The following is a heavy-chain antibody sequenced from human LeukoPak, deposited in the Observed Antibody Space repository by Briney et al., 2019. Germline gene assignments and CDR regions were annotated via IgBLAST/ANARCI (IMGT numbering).Heavy chain of an antibody. CDR2: ISPSGGST. CDR1: GYTFTSNY. CDR3: ARDNSVRDEAWWFNP. J-gene: IGHJ5*02. D-gene: IGHD5-24*01. Sequence: ASVKVSCKAFGYTFTSNYMHWVRQAPGQGPEWMGVISPSGGSTTYAQKFQGRLTLTRDMSASTDYLELSSLGSEDTAVYYCARDNSVRDEAWWFNPWGQGTLVTVSS. V-gene: IGHV1-46*01.